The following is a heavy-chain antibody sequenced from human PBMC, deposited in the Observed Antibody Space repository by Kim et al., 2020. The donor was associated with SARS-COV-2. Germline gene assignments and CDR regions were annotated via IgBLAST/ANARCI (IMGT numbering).Heavy chain of an antibody. J-gene: IGHJ1*01. CDR3: AKYFSGGSSIPFQH. Sequence: GGSLRLSCAASGFTFSSYAMSWVRQAPGKGLEWVSAISGSDSTYYADSVKGRFTTSSDNSKNTVYLQLNSRRAEDTAAYYCAKYFSGGSSIPFQHWGPGT. V-gene: IGHV3-23*01. D-gene: IGHD1-26*01. CDR1: GFTFSSYA. CDR2: ISGSDST.